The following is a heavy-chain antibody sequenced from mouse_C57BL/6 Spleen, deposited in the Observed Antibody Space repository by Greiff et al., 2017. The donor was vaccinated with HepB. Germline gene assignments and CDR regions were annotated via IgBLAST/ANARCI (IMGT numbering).Heavy chain of an antibody. CDR2: ISYSGST. Sequence: DVQLQESGPGLAKPSQTLSLTCSVTGYSITSDYWNWIRKFPGNKLEYMGYISYSGSTYYNPSLKSRISITRDTSKNQYYLQLNSVTTEDTATYYCARSSYYYGSSHYYAMDYWGQGTSVTVSS. D-gene: IGHD1-1*01. CDR3: ARSSYYYGSSHYYAMDY. V-gene: IGHV3-8*01. J-gene: IGHJ4*01. CDR1: GYSITSDY.